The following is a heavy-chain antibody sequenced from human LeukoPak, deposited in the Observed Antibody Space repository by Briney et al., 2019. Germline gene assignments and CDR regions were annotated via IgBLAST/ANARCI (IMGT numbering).Heavy chain of an antibody. J-gene: IGHJ4*02. CDR3: ARDKFSWRIAAAGTGLDY. D-gene: IGHD6-13*01. CDR2: IKQDGSEK. Sequence: PGGSLRLSCAGSGFTFSGYAMSWVRQAPGKGLEWVANIKQDGSEKYYVDSVKGRFTISRDNAKNSLYLQMNSLRAEDTAVYYCARDKFSWRIAAAGTGLDYWGQGTLVTVSS. CDR1: GFTFSGYA. V-gene: IGHV3-7*01.